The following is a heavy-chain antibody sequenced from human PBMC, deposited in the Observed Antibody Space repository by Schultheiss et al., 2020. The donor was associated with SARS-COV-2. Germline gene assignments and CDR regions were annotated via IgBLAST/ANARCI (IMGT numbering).Heavy chain of an antibody. D-gene: IGHD2-15*01. CDR1: GYTFTSYG. Sequence: ASVKVSCKASGYTFTSYGISWVRQAPGQGLEWMGWISAYNGNTNYAQKLQGRVTMTTDTSTSTAYMELRSLRSDDTAVYYCARPYCNGGGCYVGHYFDYWGQGTPVTVSS. V-gene: IGHV1-18*04. CDR3: ARPYCNGGGCYVGHYFDY. J-gene: IGHJ4*02. CDR2: ISAYNGNT.